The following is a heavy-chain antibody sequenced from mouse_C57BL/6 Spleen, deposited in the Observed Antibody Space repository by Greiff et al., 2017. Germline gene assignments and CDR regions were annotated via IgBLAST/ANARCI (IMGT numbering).Heavy chain of an antibody. CDR1: GYTFTDYN. D-gene: IGHD1-1*01. CDR2: INPNNGGT. J-gene: IGHJ1*03. V-gene: IGHV1-22*01. CDR3: ARGYYGSSWYFDV. Sequence: VQLQQPGAELVKPGASVKVSCKASGYTFTDYNMHWVKQSHGKSLEWIGYINPNNGGTSYNQKFKGKATLTVNKSASTAYMELRSLTSEDSAVYYCARGYYGSSWYFDVWGTGTTVTVSS.